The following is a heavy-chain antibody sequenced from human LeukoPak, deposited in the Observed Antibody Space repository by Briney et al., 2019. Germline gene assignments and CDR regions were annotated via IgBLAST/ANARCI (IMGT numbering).Heavy chain of an antibody. Sequence: GESLKISCKGSGYSFTSYWIGWVRQMPGKGLEWMGIIYPGDSDTRYSPSFQGQVTISADKSISTAYLQWGSLKASDTAMYYCARQVGCSSTSCCGGDWFDPWGQGTLVTVSS. CDR2: IYPGDSDT. J-gene: IGHJ5*02. CDR3: ARQVGCSSTSCCGGDWFDP. CDR1: GYSFTSYW. D-gene: IGHD2-2*01. V-gene: IGHV5-51*01.